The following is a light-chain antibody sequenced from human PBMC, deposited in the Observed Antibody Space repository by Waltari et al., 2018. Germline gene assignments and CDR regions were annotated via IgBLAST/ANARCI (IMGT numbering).Light chain of an antibody. J-gene: IGLJ1*01. CDR2: QNN. CDR3: QTWENNSEV. CDR1: QLGEKY. V-gene: IGLV3-1*01. Sequence: SYELTQPPSLSVSPGQTASLTFFGGQLGEKYAFWYQQKPGQSPVLVIYQNNKRPSGIPERVSGSNSENTATLSISGTQPMDEADYYCQTWENNSEVFGSGTKLSVL.